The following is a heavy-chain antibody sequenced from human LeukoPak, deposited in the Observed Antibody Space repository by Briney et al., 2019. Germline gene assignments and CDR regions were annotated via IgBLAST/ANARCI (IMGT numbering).Heavy chain of an antibody. D-gene: IGHD1-20*01. Sequence: GRSLRLSCAASGFTFSSYAMHWVRQAPGKGLEWVAVISYDGSNKYYADSVKGRFTISRDNSKNTLYLQMNSLRAEDTAVYYCANTGITGTGNYFDYWGQGTLVTVSS. CDR2: ISYDGSNK. V-gene: IGHV3-30-3*01. CDR1: GFTFSSYA. J-gene: IGHJ4*02. CDR3: ANTGITGTGNYFDY.